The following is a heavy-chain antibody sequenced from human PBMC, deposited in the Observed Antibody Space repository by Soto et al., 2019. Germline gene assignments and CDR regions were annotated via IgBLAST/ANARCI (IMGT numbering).Heavy chain of an antibody. J-gene: IGHJ4*02. Sequence: GGSLRLSCAAPGFSFSRIWMDWVRQSLGKGLEWVANINPDGSEKHYVDSVKGRFTISRDNAKNSLYLQMSSLTAEDSALYYCSRSLDSWGQGTRVTVSS. CDR1: GFSFSRIW. V-gene: IGHV3-7*01. CDR2: INPDGSEK. CDR3: SRSLDS.